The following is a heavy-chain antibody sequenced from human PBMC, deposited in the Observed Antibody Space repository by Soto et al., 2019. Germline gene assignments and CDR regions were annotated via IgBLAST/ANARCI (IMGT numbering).Heavy chain of an antibody. CDR1: GGSISSYY. Sequence: PSETLSLTCTVSGGSISSYYWSWIRQPPGKGLEWIGYIYYSGSTNYNPSLKSRVTISVDTSKNQFSLKLSSVTAADTAVYYCARFITMIAHPGAFDIWGQGTMVTVSS. J-gene: IGHJ3*02. CDR3: ARFITMIAHPGAFDI. CDR2: IYYSGST. V-gene: IGHV4-59*01. D-gene: IGHD3-22*01.